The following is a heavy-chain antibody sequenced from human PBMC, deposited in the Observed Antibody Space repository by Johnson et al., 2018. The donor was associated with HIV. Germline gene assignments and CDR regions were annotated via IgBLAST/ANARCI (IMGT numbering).Heavy chain of an antibody. Sequence: QVQLVESGGGVVQPGGSLRLSCAASGFTFSRYGMHWVRQAPGKGLEWVAFIRYDGSNNYYVASVKGRFTISRDNSKNTLYLQMNSLRGEDTAVYYCAKASHWAFDIWGQGTMVTVSS. V-gene: IGHV3-30*02. J-gene: IGHJ3*02. CDR1: GFTFSRYG. CDR2: IRYDGSNN. D-gene: IGHD1-1*01. CDR3: AKASHWAFDI.